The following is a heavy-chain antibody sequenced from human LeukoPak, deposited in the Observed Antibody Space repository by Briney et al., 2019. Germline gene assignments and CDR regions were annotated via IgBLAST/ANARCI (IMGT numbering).Heavy chain of an antibody. CDR1: GFTFSRFW. CDR2: IKKDGSQK. CDR3: TRVFGGYDVSDY. D-gene: IGHD3-3*01. Sequence: GGSLRLSCAASGFTFSRFWMRWVRQAPGKGLEWVANIKKDGSQKYYVDSVEGRFTISRDNAKNSLYLQMDSLRVDDTAVYYCTRVFGGYDVSDYWGQGTLVTVSS. V-gene: IGHV3-7*03. J-gene: IGHJ4*02.